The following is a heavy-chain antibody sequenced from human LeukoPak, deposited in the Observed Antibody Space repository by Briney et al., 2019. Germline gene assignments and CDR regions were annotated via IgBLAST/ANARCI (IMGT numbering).Heavy chain of an antibody. Sequence: GGSLRLSCAAPGFTFSSYWMSWVRQAPGKGLEWVANIKQDGSEKYYVDSVKGRFTISRDNAKNSLYLQMNSLRAEDTAVYYCARWDLLVANGGFDYWGQGTLVTVSS. CDR1: GFTFSSYW. J-gene: IGHJ4*02. CDR3: ARWDLLVANGGFDY. D-gene: IGHD2-8*02. CDR2: IKQDGSEK. V-gene: IGHV3-7*01.